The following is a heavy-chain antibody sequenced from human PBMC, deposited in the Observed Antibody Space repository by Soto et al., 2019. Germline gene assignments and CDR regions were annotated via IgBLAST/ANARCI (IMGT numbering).Heavy chain of an antibody. Sequence: PSETLSLTCSVSGASITSYYWSWIRQSAGEGLQWIGRVYARGATNYNPSLKSRVTISGDTSKNQFSLKLTPVTAADTAVYYCARSSGDDFFYYGMDVWGHGTTVTVSS. CDR1: GASITSYY. CDR3: ARSSGDDFFYYGMDV. V-gene: IGHV4-59*10. D-gene: IGHD4-17*01. J-gene: IGHJ6*02. CDR2: VYARGAT.